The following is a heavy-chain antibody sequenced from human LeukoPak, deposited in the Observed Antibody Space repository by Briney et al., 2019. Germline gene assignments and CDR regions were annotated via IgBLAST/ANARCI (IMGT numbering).Heavy chain of an antibody. V-gene: IGHV1-18*01. D-gene: IGHD2-2*01. CDR3: ARDELEYCSSTSCHAFDY. J-gene: IGHJ4*02. CDR1: GYTFTSYG. CDR2: ISAYNGNT. Sequence: EASVKVSCKASGYTFTSYGISWVRQAPGQGLEWMGWISAYNGNTNYAQKLQGRVTMTTDTSTSTAYTELRSLRSDDTAVYYCARDELEYCSSTSCHAFDYWGQGTLVTVSS.